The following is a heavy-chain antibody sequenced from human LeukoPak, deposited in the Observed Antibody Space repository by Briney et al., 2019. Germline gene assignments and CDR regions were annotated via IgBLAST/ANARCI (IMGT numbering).Heavy chain of an antibody. CDR2: IIPIFGTA. Sequence: ASVKVSCKASGYTFTSYDINWVRQATGQGLEWMGGIIPIFGTANYAQKFQGRVTITADESTSTAYMELSSLRSEDTAVYYCARAGNYDSSGYYDYWGQGTLVTVSS. CDR3: ARAGNYDSSGYYDY. D-gene: IGHD3-22*01. CDR1: GYTFTSYD. V-gene: IGHV1-69*13. J-gene: IGHJ4*02.